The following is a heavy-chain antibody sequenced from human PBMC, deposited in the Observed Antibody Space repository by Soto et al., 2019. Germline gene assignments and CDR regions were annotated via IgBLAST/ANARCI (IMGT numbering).Heavy chain of an antibody. J-gene: IGHJ6*02. CDR2: IYYSGST. CDR1: GGSVNKADYF. CDR3: ARDADYGGSRGGMDV. V-gene: IGHV4-31*03. Sequence: QVRLEESGPGLVKPSETLSLICSVSGGSVNKADYFWSWIRHHPENGLEWIGYIYYSGSTRYNPSFKTRATLSIDTSKNQFSLRLNSVTVADTAVYFCARDADYGGSRGGMDVWGRGTTVTVSS. D-gene: IGHD4-17*01.